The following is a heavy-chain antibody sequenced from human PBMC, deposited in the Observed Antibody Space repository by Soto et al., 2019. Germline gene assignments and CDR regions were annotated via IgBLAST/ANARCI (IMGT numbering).Heavy chain of an antibody. V-gene: IGHV3-53*02. J-gene: IGHJ4*02. D-gene: IGHD3-22*01. CDR2: IYSGGST. CDR1: GITVSSNY. CDR3: ASHYYDSSGYYYSSFQFDY. Sequence: EVQLVETGGGLIQPGGSLRLSCAASGITVSSNYMSWVRQAPGKGLEWVSVIYSGGSTYYADSVKGRFTISRDNSKNTLYLHMNSLGAEDTAVYYCASHYYDSSGYYYSSFQFDYWGQGTLVTVSS.